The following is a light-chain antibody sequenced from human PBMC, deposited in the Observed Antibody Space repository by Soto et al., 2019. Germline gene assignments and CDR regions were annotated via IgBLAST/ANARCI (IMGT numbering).Light chain of an antibody. Sequence: DIQMTQSPSSLSASVGDRVTITCRASQSNSSYLNWYQQKPGKAPKLLIYAASSLQSGVPSRFSGSGSGTDFTLTISSPQLEDFATYYCQQSYSTRYTFGQGTKLEIK. CDR1: QSNSSY. CDR3: QQSYSTRYT. J-gene: IGKJ2*01. V-gene: IGKV1-39*01. CDR2: AAS.